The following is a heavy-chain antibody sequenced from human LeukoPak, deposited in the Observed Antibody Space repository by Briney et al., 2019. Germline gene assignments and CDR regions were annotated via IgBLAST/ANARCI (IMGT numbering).Heavy chain of an antibody. D-gene: IGHD3-22*01. CDR3: ARAEFTMIVVALFDY. J-gene: IGHJ4*02. CDR1: GFTFSNYW. V-gene: IGHV3-7*03. CDR2: IKQDESEK. Sequence: GGSLRLSCVGSGFTFSNYWMTWVRQAPGKGLEWVANIKQDESEKYYLDSVKGRFTISRDNAMNSLFLQMNSLRAEDTAMYYCARAEFTMIVVALFDYWGQGTLVTVSS.